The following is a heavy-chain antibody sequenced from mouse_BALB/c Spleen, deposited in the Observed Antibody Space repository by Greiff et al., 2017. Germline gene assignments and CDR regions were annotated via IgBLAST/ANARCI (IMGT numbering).Heavy chain of an antibody. CDR2: ISSGGST. J-gene: IGHJ4*01. V-gene: IGHV5-6-5*01. Sequence: EVTLVESGGGLVKPGGSLKLSCAASGFTFSSYAMSWVRPTPEKRLEWVASISSGGSTYYPDSVNGRFTISRDNARNILYLQMSSLRSEDTAMYYGARGYYGYGDAMDYWGQGTSVTVSS. CDR1: GFTFSSYA. CDR3: ARGYYGYGDAMDY. D-gene: IGHD1-2*01.